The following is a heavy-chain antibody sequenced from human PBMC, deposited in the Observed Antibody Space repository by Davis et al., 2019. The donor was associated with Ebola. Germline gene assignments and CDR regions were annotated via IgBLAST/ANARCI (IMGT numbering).Heavy chain of an antibody. CDR2: INPSGGST. J-gene: IGHJ6*02. Sequence: ASSVKVSCMASGYTFTSYYMHWVRQAPGQGLEWMGIINPSGGSTSYAQKFQGRVTMTRNTSISTAYMELRSLRSDDTAVYYCARDPPSEWLYYYYGMDVWGQGTTVTVSS. D-gene: IGHD3-3*01. V-gene: IGHV1-46*01. CDR1: GYTFTSYY. CDR3: ARDPPSEWLYYYYGMDV.